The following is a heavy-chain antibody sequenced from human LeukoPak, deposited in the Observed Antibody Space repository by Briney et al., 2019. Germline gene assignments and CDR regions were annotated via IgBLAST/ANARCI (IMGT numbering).Heavy chain of an antibody. D-gene: IGHD5-18*01. J-gene: IGHJ4*02. CDR1: GFTFSDYY. V-gene: IGHV3-11*01. CDR3: ARATAADTAMIYFDY. CDR2: ISSSGDVI. Sequence: PGGSLRLSCAASGFTFSDYYMSWIRQAPGKGLEWVSYISSSGDVIYSADSVKGRFTISRDNAKNSLYLQINSLRAEDTAVYYCARATAADTAMIYFDYWGQGTLVTVSS.